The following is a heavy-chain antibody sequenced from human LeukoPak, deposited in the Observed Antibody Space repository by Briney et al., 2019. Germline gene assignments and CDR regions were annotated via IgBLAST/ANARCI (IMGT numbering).Heavy chain of an antibody. CDR3: ARRAGAYSHPYDY. Sequence: SETLSLTCGIYGGSFSGYYWTWVRKPPGKGLEWIGEINQSGSTDYNPSLKSRVTISSDTSKNQFSLKVTSVAAADTAVYYCARRAGAYSHPYDYWGQGTLVTVSS. CDR1: GGSFSGYY. CDR2: INQSGST. D-gene: IGHD4/OR15-4a*01. V-gene: IGHV4-34*01. J-gene: IGHJ4*02.